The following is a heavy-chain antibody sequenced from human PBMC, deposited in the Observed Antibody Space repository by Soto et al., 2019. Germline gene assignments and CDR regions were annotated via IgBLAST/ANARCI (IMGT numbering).Heavy chain of an antibody. Sequence: ASVKVSCKAYGYTFSSYGLSWVRQAPGQGLEWMGWISAYSGNTVYTQRFKGRLTMATDTSTGTAYMELRSLRSDDTAVYYCARDFYQSGGYCDYWGQGTLVTVSS. CDR2: ISAYSGNT. V-gene: IGHV1-18*01. J-gene: IGHJ4*02. D-gene: IGHD3-22*01. CDR3: ARDFYQSGGYCDY. CDR1: GYTFSSYG.